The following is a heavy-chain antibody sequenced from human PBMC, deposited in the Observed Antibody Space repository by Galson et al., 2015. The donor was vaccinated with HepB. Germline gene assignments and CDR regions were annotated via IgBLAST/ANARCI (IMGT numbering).Heavy chain of an antibody. D-gene: IGHD3-16*01. Sequence: SVKVSCKASGYTFTSYGISWVRQAPGQGLEWMGWISAYNGNTNYAQKLQDRVTMTTDTSTSTAYMELRSLRSDDTAVYYCARDEQGKFGYYYYGLDVWGQGTTVTVSS. CDR3: ARDEQGKFGYYYYGLDV. V-gene: IGHV1-18*01. J-gene: IGHJ6*02. CDR1: GYTFTSYG. CDR2: ISAYNGNT.